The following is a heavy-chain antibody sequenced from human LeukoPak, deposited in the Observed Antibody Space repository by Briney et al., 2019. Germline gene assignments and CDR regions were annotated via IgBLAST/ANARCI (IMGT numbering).Heavy chain of an antibody. CDR1: GYTFTSYG. V-gene: IGHV1-18*01. Sequence: SXXVSCKASGYTFTSYGISWVRQAPGQGLEWMGWISAYNGNTNYAQKLQGRVTMTTDTSTSTAYMELRSLRSDDTAVYYCARADSGYSYGYDYWGQGTLVTVSS. CDR2: ISAYNGNT. D-gene: IGHD5-18*01. CDR3: ARADSGYSYGYDY. J-gene: IGHJ4*02.